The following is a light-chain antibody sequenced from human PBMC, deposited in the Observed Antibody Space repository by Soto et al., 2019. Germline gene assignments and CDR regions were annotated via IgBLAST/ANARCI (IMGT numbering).Light chain of an antibody. Sequence: QSALTQPASVSGSPGQSITISCTGTSSDVGGYTYVSWYQQHPGKAPKLMISDVSHRPSGVSNRFSGSKSGNTASLTISGPQTEDEADYYCGSYTSRSTLVFGGGTKLTVL. CDR3: GSYTSRSTLV. CDR2: DVS. CDR1: SSDVGGYTY. J-gene: IGLJ2*01. V-gene: IGLV2-14*01.